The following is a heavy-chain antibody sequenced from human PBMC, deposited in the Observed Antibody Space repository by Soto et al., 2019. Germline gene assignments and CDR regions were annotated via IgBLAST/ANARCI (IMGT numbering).Heavy chain of an antibody. J-gene: IGHJ4*02. Sequence: PGGSLRLSCAASGFTFSSYGMHWVRQAPGKGLEWVAVISYDGSNKYYADSVKGRFTISRDNSKNTLYLQMNSLRAEDTAVYYCVLGGDYDRRGVYWGQGTLVTVSS. CDR3: VLGGDYDRRGVY. D-gene: IGHD4-17*01. CDR2: ISYDGSNK. CDR1: GFTFSSYG. V-gene: IGHV3-30*03.